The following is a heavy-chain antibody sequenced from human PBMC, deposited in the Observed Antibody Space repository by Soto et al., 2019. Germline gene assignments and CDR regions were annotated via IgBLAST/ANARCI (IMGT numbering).Heavy chain of an antibody. V-gene: IGHV3-30-3*01. J-gene: IGHJ6*02. CDR2: ISYDGSNK. D-gene: IGHD2-2*01. Sequence: QVQLVESGGGVVQPGRSLRLSCAASGFTFSSYAMHWVRQAPGKGLEWVAVISYDGSNKYYADSVKGRFTISRDNSKNTLYLHMNSLRAEDTAVYYCARECISTRCPPLYGMDVWGQGTTVTVSS. CDR3: ARECISTRCPPLYGMDV. CDR1: GFTFSSYA.